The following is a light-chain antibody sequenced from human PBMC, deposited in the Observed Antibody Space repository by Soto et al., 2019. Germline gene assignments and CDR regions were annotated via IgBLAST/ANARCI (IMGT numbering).Light chain of an antibody. CDR3: AAWDDSLHGYV. V-gene: IGLV1-44*01. CDR1: SSNIGSKT. CDR2: SNN. Sequence: QSVRTQPPSASGTPGQRVTVPCSGRSSNIGSKTVNWYQQLPGTAPKLLIYSNNQRPSGVPDRFSGSKSGTSASLAISGLQSDDEADYYCAAWDDSLHGYVFGTGTKLTVL. J-gene: IGLJ1*01.